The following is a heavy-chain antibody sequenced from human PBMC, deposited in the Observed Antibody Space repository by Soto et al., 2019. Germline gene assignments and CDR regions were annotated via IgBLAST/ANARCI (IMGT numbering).Heavy chain of an antibody. CDR2: IRSKAYGGTT. Sequence: PGGSLRLSCTASGFTFGDYAMSWFRQAPGKGLEWVGFIRSKAYGGTTEYAASVKGRFTISRDDSKSIAYLQMNSLKTEDTAVYYCTRGITIFGVPVYYYYYYGMDVWGQGTTVTVSS. D-gene: IGHD3-3*01. CDR1: GFTFGDYA. CDR3: TRGITIFGVPVYYYYYYGMDV. V-gene: IGHV3-49*03. J-gene: IGHJ6*02.